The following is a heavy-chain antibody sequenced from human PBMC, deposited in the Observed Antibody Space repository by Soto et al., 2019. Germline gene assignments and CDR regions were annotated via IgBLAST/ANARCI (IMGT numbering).Heavy chain of an antibody. CDR3: GGHGGAHYDSSGYHYALDY. CDR2: IDLTDSYT. D-gene: IGHD3-22*01. J-gene: IGHJ4*02. CDR1: GYSFRNNW. V-gene: IGHV5-10-1*01. Sequence: GESLKISCKGSGYSFRNNWITWVRQMPGKGLEWMGRIDLTDSYTSYSPSFQGHVSFSADTSINTAYLQWSSLRASDTAMYYCGGHGGAHYDSSGYHYALDYWGQGTPVTVSS.